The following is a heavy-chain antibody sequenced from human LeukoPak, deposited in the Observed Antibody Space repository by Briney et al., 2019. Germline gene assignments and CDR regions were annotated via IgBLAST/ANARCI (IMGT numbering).Heavy chain of an antibody. D-gene: IGHD3-10*01. J-gene: IGHJ5*02. Sequence: SQTLSLTCAISGDSVSSNSAAWNWIRQSPSRGLEWLGRTYYRSKWYNDHAVSVKSRITINPDTSKNQFSLQLNSVTPEDTAVYYCARVAYYGSGSYYNPRWFDPWGQGTLVTVSS. CDR3: ARVAYYGSGSYYNPRWFDP. CDR1: GDSVSSNSAA. CDR2: TYYRSKWYN. V-gene: IGHV6-1*01.